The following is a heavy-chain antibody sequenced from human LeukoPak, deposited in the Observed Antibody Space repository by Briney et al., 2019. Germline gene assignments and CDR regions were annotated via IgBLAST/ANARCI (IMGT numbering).Heavy chain of an antibody. D-gene: IGHD3-22*01. Sequence: GESLKISCKGSGYSFTSYWIGWVRQMPGKGLEWMGIIYPGDSDTRYSPSFQGQVTISADKSISTAYLQWSSLKAADTAMYYCARHRRRYYDSSGLTIDYWGQGTLVTVSS. CDR3: ARHRRRYYDSSGLTIDY. J-gene: IGHJ4*02. CDR2: IYPGDSDT. V-gene: IGHV5-51*01. CDR1: GYSFTSYW.